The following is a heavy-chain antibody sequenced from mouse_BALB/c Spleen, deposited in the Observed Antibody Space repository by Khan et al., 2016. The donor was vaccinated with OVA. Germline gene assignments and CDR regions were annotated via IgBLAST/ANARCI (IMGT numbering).Heavy chain of an antibody. CDR1: GFNIKDTY. Sequence: VQLKESGAELVKPGASVKLSCTASGFNIKDTYMHWVKQRPEQGLEWIGRIDPANGNTKYDPKFQGKATITADTSSNTSYLQLSSLTSEDTAVYYCARDYWDVFAYWGQGTLVTVSA. D-gene: IGHD4-1*01. J-gene: IGHJ3*01. V-gene: IGHV14-3*02. CDR2: IDPANGNT. CDR3: ARDYWDVFAY.